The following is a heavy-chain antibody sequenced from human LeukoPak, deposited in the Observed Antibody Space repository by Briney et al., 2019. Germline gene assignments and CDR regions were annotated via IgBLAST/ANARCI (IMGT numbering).Heavy chain of an antibody. J-gene: IGHJ6*02. D-gene: IGHD3-9*01. V-gene: IGHV1-69*13. CDR1: GGTFSSYA. Sequence: ASVKVSCKASGGTFSSYAISWVRQAPGQGLEWMGGIIPIFGTANYAQKFQGRVTITADESTSTAYMELSSLRPEDTAVYYCARVLDILTGYAYPYGMDVWGQGTTVTVSS. CDR3: ARVLDILTGYAYPYGMDV. CDR2: IIPIFGTA.